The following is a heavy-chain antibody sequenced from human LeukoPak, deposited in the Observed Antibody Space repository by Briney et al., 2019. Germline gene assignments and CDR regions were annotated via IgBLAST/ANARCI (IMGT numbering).Heavy chain of an antibody. CDR3: ARDRTGTTLHAFDI. D-gene: IGHD1-1*01. V-gene: IGHV3-21*01. CDR2: ISSSSSYI. CDR1: GFTFSSYS. Sequence: GGSLRLSGAASGFTFSSYSMNWVRQAPGKGLEWVSFISSSSSYIYYADSVKGRFTISRDNAKNSLYLQMNSLRAEDTAVYYCARDRTGTTLHAFDIWGQGTMVTVSS. J-gene: IGHJ3*02.